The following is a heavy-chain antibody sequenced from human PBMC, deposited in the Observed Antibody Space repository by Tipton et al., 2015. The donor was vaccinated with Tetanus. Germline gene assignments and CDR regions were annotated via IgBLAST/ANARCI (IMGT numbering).Heavy chain of an antibody. Sequence: SLRLSCVASGFTFSSYAMNWVRQAPGKGLEWVSYISSSGNTIYYADSVKGRFTISRDNAKNSLYLQMNSLRAEDPAVYYCARGLYARVESPRGYYYYGMDVWGQGPTVTVSS. CDR2: ISSSGNTI. J-gene: IGHJ6*02. CDR3: ARGLYARVESPRGYYYYGMDV. D-gene: IGHD2-15*01. CDR1: GFTFSSYA. V-gene: IGHV3-48*03.